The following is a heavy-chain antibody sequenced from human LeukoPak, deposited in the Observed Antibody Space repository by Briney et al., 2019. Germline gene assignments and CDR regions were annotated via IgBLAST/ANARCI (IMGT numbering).Heavy chain of an antibody. Sequence: SETLSLTCAVYGGSFSGYYWSWIRQPPGKGLEWIGSIYYSGSTYYNPSLKSRVTISVDTSKNQFYLKLSSVTAADTAVYYCARDSGTYYYYMDDWGKGTTVTVSS. V-gene: IGHV4-34*01. D-gene: IGHD1-26*01. CDR2: IYYSGST. CDR3: ARDSGTYYYYMDD. CDR1: GGSFSGYY. J-gene: IGHJ6*03.